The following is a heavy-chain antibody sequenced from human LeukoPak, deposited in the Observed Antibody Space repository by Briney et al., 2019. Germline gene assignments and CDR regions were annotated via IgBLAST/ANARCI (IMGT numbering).Heavy chain of an antibody. CDR1: GFTFSTYA. CDR3: ARDLGYSSGWSLGYFDY. Sequence: GGSLRLPCAASGFTFSTYAMHGVRQAPGKGLEGLAVIPYDGSNKYYADSVKGRFTISRENSKNRLYLQMNSLRAEDTAVYYCARDLGYSSGWSLGYFDYWGQGTLVTVSS. V-gene: IGHV3-30*04. CDR2: IPYDGSNK. J-gene: IGHJ4*02. D-gene: IGHD6-19*01.